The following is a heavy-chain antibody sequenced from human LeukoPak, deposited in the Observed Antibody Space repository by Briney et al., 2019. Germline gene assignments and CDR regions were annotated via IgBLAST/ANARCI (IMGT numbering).Heavy chain of an antibody. J-gene: IGHJ3*02. CDR1: GGSISSGGYS. Sequence: SQTLSLTCAVSGGSISSGGYSWSWIRQPPGKGLEWIGYIYHSGSTYYNPSLKSRVTISVDRSKNLFSLKLSSVTAADTAVYYCAREGVAAAGTGGDDAFDIGAQGTMVTVFS. CDR3: AREGVAAAGTGGDDAFDI. D-gene: IGHD6-13*01. CDR2: IYHSGST. V-gene: IGHV4-30-2*01.